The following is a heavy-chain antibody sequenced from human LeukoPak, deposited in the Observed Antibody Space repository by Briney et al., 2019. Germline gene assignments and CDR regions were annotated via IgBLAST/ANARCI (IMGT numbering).Heavy chain of an antibody. Sequence: GGSLRLSCAASGFTFEDYAMHWVRQAPGKGLEWVSFVTGDGSSTYYADSVKGRFTISRDNSRNSLYLQMNSLRIEDTALYYCAKHRDTTGYEHWGQGTLVTVSS. CDR1: GFTFEDYA. V-gene: IGHV3-43*02. CDR3: AKHRDTTGYEH. CDR2: VTGDGSST. J-gene: IGHJ1*01. D-gene: IGHD3-22*01.